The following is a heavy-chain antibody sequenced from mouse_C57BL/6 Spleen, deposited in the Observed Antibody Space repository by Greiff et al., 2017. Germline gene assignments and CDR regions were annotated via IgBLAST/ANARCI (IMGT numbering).Heavy chain of an antibody. CDR2: LWRYGST. J-gene: IGHJ3*01. D-gene: IGHD2-4*01. Sequence: QVQLKESGPGLVAPSQSLSITCTVSGFSLTSYGVHWVRQPPGKGLEWLVVLWRYGSTTYNSALNSSLSISKDNSKSQVFLKMNSLQTDDTAMYYCARQGWYDYDGFAYWGQGTLVTVSA. CDR3: ARQGWYDYDGFAY. CDR1: GFSLTSYG. V-gene: IGHV2-6-1*01.